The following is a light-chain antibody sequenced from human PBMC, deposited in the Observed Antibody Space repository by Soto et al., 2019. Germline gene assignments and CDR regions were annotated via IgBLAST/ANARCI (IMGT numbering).Light chain of an antibody. CDR2: EVT. J-gene: IGLJ1*01. Sequence: QSALTQPASVSGSPGQSIALSCTGTNSNLGNYDLVSWFQQHPGKAPKLIIYEVTRRPSGVSDRFSGSKSGNTASLTISGLQPEDEGHYYCCSYAGIKRFVFGTGTKVTVL. V-gene: IGLV2-23*02. CDR3: CSYAGIKRFV. CDR1: NSNLGNYDL.